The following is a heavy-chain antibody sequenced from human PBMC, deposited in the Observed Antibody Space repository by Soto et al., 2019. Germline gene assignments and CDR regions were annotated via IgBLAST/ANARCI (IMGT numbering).Heavy chain of an antibody. CDR1: GGSISSVDYY. CDR2: IYYTGTT. Sequence: TSETLSLTCTVSGGSISSVDYYWSWIRQPPGKGLEWIGCIYYTGTTYYNPSLKSRATISVDTSKNQFSLRLSSVTAADTAVYHSASDNGDYSACFDPWGQGTLVTVSS. CDR3: ASDNGDYSACFDP. J-gene: IGHJ5*02. D-gene: IGHD4-17*01. V-gene: IGHV4-30-4*02.